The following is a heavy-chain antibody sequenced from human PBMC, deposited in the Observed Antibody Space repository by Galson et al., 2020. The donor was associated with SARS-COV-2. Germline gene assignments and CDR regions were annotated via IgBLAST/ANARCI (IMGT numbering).Heavy chain of an antibody. D-gene: IGHD3-9*01. J-gene: IGHJ4*02. Sequence: GESLKISCAASGFTFSSYSMNWVRQAPGKGLEWVSSISSSSSYIYYADSVKGRFTISRDNAKNSLYLQMNSLRAEDTAVYYCARDSHYDILTGHFDYWGQGTLVTVSS. CDR1: GFTFSSYS. V-gene: IGHV3-21*01. CDR2: ISSSSSYI. CDR3: ARDSHYDILTGHFDY.